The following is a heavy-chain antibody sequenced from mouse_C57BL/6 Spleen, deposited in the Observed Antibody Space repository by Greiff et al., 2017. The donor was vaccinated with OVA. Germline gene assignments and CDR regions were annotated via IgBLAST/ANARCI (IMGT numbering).Heavy chain of an antibody. CDR3: GGCSSHALDY. CDR1: GYTFTDYY. J-gene: IGHJ4*01. D-gene: IGHD1-3*01. CDR2: INPYNGGT. V-gene: IGHV1-19*01. Sequence: VQLQQSGPVLVKPGASVKMSCKASGYTFTDYYMNWVKQSHGKSLEWIGVINPYNGGTSYNKTFKGKPTWIFDKSSSTAYLELNSLTSEDSAVYYCGGCSSHALDYWGQGTTVTVSS.